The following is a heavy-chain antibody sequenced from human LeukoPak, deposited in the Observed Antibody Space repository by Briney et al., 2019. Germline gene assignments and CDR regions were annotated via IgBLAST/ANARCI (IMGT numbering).Heavy chain of an antibody. Sequence: GGSLRLSCAASGFTFSDYYMSWIRQAQGKGLEWVSYISSSGSTIYYADSVKGRFSISRDNAKNSLYLQMNSLRAEDTAVYYCARAQGQYISGYDAGVDYWGQGTLVTVSS. V-gene: IGHV3-11*01. D-gene: IGHD5-12*01. J-gene: IGHJ4*02. CDR2: ISSSGSTI. CDR3: ARAQGQYISGYDAGVDY. CDR1: GFTFSDYY.